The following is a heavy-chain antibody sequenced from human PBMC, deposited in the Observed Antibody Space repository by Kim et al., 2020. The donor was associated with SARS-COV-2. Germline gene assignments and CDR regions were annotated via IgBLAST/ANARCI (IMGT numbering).Heavy chain of an antibody. CDR3: ATGRYWKALY. Sequence: GGSLRLSCSASGVPFRGNWMQWVRQRPGQGLVWVSLINGDGGMTTYADSVKGRFTVSRDNAKNTLHLQMSSLRPEDTAVYYCATGRYWKALYWGRGTLVTVFS. CDR2: INGDGGMT. CDR1: GVPFRGNW. D-gene: IGHD1-26*01. V-gene: IGHV3-74*03. J-gene: IGHJ4*02.